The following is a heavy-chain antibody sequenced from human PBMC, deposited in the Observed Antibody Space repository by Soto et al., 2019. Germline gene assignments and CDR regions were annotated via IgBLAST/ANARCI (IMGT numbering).Heavy chain of an antibody. V-gene: IGHV6-1*01. D-gene: IGHD6-13*01. CDR2: TYYRSKWYN. CDR1: GDSVSSNSAA. Sequence: QVQLQQSGPGLVKPSQTLSLTCAISGDSVSSNSAAWNWIRQSPSRGLEWLGRTYYRSKWYNDXAVSVKSRITXXPXTXXNQFSLQLNSVTPEDTAVYYCARNLAAAAHNWFDPWGQGTLVTVSS. CDR3: ARNLAAAAHNWFDP. J-gene: IGHJ5*02.